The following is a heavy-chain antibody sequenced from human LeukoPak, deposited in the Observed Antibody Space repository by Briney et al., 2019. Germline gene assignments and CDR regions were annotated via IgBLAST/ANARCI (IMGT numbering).Heavy chain of an antibody. J-gene: IGHJ4*02. CDR2: FDPEDGET. D-gene: IGHD2-21*02. CDR1: GYTLTELS. CDR3: ASDFGGDAPFDY. V-gene: IGHV1-24*01. Sequence: ASVKVSCKVSGYTLTELSMHWVRQAPGKGLEWMGGFDPEDGETIYAQKFQGRVTITADKSTSTAYMELSSLRSEDTAVYYCASDFGGDAPFDYWGQGTLVTVSS.